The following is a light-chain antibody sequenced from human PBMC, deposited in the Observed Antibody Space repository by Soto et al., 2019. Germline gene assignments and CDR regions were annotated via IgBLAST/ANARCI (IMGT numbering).Light chain of an antibody. CDR1: QTVSSSY. CDR3: QQYDSSPFT. CDR2: GAS. Sequence: EIVLTQSPGTLSLSAGERATLSCRASQTVSSSYLAWYQQKPGQAPRLLIYGASSRATGIPDRFSGSGSGTDFTLTISRLEPEDFAVYYCQQYDSSPFTCGPGTKVDIK. V-gene: IGKV3-20*01. J-gene: IGKJ3*01.